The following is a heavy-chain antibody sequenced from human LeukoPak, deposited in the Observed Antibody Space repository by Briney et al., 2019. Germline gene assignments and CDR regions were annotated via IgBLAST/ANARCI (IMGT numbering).Heavy chain of an antibody. CDR2: INSSGGTT. V-gene: IGHV3-23*01. D-gene: IGHD2-2*01. J-gene: IGHJ4*02. CDR1: GFTFSSYT. Sequence: GSLRLSCAASGFTFSSYTMGWVRQAPGKGLEWVSDINSSGGTTYYADSVKGRFTISRDNSKNTLYLQMNSLRAEDTAVYYCAKALSASSYDYWGQGTLVTVSS. CDR3: AKALSASSYDY.